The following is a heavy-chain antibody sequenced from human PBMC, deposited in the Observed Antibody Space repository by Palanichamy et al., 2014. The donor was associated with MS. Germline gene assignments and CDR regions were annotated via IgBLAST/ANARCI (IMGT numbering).Heavy chain of an antibody. CDR1: GFSFSNHG. Sequence: QVQLVESGGGVVQPGGSLRLSCAASGFSFSNHGMHWVRQAPGKGLEWVAFIQHDELNKYYTDSVKGRFTISRDNSRNTLYLQMNGLRPEDTTVYYCAKGADSSGYGWNYFDYWGQGSLVTVSS. CDR3: AKGADSSGYGWNYFDY. CDR2: IQHDELNK. V-gene: IGHV3-30*02. J-gene: IGHJ4*02. D-gene: IGHD3-22*01.